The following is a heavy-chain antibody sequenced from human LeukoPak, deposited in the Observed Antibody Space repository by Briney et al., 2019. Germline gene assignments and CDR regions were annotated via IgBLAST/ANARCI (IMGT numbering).Heavy chain of an antibody. J-gene: IGHJ4*02. CDR1: GGSFSGYY. CDR3: ARLTLGRFGY. Sequence: SETLSLTCAVYGGSFSGYYWSWIRQPPGKGLEWIGEINRSGSTNYNPSLKSRVTISVDTSKNQFSLKLSSVTAADTAVYYCARLTLGRFGYWGQGTLVTVSS. D-gene: IGHD3-9*01. CDR2: INRSGST. V-gene: IGHV4-34*01.